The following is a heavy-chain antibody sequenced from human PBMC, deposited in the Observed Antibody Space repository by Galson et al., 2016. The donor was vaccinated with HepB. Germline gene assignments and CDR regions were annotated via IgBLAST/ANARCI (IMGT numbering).Heavy chain of an antibody. Sequence: SETLSLTCAVYGGSFSGFYWSWIRQPPGKGLEWIGQITHTGNTHYNPSLKSRLTISVDTSNNQFSLKLTSVTAADTAVYYCWTIATGGIDYWGQGTLVTVSS. D-gene: IGHD7-27*01. CDR2: ITHTGNT. V-gene: IGHV4-34*01. CDR3: WTIATGGIDY. CDR1: GGSFSGFY. J-gene: IGHJ4*02.